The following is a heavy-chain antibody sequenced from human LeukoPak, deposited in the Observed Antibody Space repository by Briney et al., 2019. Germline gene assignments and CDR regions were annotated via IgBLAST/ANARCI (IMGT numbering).Heavy chain of an antibody. V-gene: IGHV1-69*04. CDR2: IIPILGIA. CDR1: GGTFSSYA. J-gene: IGHJ4*02. CDR3: AVGSAYSSSWMGQGY. D-gene: IGHD6-13*01. Sequence: GSSVTVSCKASGGTFSSYAISWVRQAPGQGLEWMGRIIPILGIANYAQKFQGRVTITADKSTSTAYMELSSLRSEDTAVYYCAVGSAYSSSWMGQGYWGQGTLVTVSS.